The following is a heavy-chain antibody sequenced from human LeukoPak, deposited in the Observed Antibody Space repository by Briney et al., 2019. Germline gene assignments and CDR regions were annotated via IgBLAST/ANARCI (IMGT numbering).Heavy chain of an antibody. CDR2: IKQDGSEK. CDR3: ARDISTVITDFDY. Sequence: GGSLRLSCAASGFTFRSYWMTWVRQAPGKGLEWVANIKQDGSEKSYVDSVKGRFTISRDNAKNSVYLQMNSLRAEDTAVYYCARDISTVITDFDYWGQGTLVTVSS. J-gene: IGHJ4*02. CDR1: GFTFRSYW. V-gene: IGHV3-7*01. D-gene: IGHD4-17*01.